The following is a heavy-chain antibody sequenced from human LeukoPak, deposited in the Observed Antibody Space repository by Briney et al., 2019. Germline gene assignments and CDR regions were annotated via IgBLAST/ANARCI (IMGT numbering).Heavy chain of an antibody. CDR2: ISSNGGTT. Sequence: GGSLRLSCAASGFTFSGYAMHWVRQAPGKGLEYVSAISSNGGTTYYANSVEGRFTVSRDNSKNTLYLQMGSLRAEDMAVYYCARTEMTTTDAFDIWGQGTMVTVSS. V-gene: IGHV3-64*01. CDR1: GFTFSGYA. CDR3: ARTEMTTTDAFDI. D-gene: IGHD5-24*01. J-gene: IGHJ3*02.